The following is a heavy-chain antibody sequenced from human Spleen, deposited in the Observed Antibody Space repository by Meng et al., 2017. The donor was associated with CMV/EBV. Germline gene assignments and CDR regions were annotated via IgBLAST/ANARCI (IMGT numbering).Heavy chain of an antibody. J-gene: IGHJ4*02. CDR3: ATQAVVGNTPRE. CDR1: SEPASNYH. Sequence: LTGGVYSEPASNYHWNWIRQPPGKGLEWIGEITPGGDTNYHPSLKNRLVISMDTSKKQVSLRLTSVTAADTAVYYCATQAVVGNTPREWGQGTLVTVSS. CDR2: ITPGGDT. V-gene: IGHV4-34*01. D-gene: IGHD6-19*01.